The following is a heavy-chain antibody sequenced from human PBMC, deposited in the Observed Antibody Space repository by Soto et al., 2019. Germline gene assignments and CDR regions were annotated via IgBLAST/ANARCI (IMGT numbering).Heavy chain of an antibody. CDR2: IFYTGST. CDR3: ARVGSSGWSPDY. J-gene: IGHJ4*02. Sequence: SETLSLTCTVSGGSISGHYWIWIRQSPGKGLEWIGYIFYTGSTNYNPSLKSRVTLSVDTSRNQFSLRLSSVTAADTAVYYCARVGSSGWSPDYWGQGTLVTVSS. V-gene: IGHV4-59*11. CDR1: GGSISGHY. D-gene: IGHD6-19*01.